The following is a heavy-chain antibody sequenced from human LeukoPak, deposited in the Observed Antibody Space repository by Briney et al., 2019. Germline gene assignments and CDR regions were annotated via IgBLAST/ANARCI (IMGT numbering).Heavy chain of an antibody. CDR3: ATKHWLAPPPDS. Sequence: PGGSLRLSCAASGFTFSKYWMLWVRQAPGEGLESVSRINTDGTVTTYADPVKGRFTVSRDNADNTMFLQMNSVRDEDTAVYYCATKHWLAPPPDSWGQGTPVTVSS. D-gene: IGHD6-19*01. CDR1: GFTFSKYW. V-gene: IGHV3-74*01. J-gene: IGHJ4*02. CDR2: INTDGTVT.